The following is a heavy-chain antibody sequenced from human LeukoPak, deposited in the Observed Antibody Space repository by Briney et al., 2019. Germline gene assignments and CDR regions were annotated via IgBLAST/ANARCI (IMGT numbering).Heavy chain of an antibody. D-gene: IGHD1-26*01. Sequence: GRSLRLSCAASGFTFDDYAMHWVRQAPGKGLEWVSGISWNSGSIGYADPVKGRFTISRDNAKNSLYLQMNSLRAEDTALYYCAKGHLTWGSSFDYWGQGTLVTVSS. CDR2: ISWNSGSI. CDR1: GFTFDDYA. V-gene: IGHV3-9*01. J-gene: IGHJ4*02. CDR3: AKGHLTWGSSFDY.